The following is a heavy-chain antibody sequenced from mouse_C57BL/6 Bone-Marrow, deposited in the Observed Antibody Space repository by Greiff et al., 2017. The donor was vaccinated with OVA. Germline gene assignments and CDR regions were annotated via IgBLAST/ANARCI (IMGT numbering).Heavy chain of an antibody. D-gene: IGHD1-1*01. Sequence: VKLVESGAELVKPGASVKISCKASGYTFTDYYINWVKQRPGQGLEWIGKIGPGSGSTYYNEKFKGKATLTADKSSSTAYMQLSSLTSEDSAVYFCARMGDYYGSSYDWYFDVWGTGTTVTVSS. V-gene: IGHV1-77*01. CDR2: IGPGSGST. CDR3: ARMGDYYGSSYDWYFDV. CDR1: GYTFTDYY. J-gene: IGHJ1*03.